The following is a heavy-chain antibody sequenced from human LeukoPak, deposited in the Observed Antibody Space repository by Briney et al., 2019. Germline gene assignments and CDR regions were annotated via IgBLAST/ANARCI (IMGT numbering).Heavy chain of an antibody. CDR1: GGSFSGYY. Sequence: KPSETLSLTCAVYGGSFSGYYWSWIRQPPGKGLEWIGEINHSGSTNYNPSLKSRVTISVDTSKNQFSLKLSSVTAADTAVYYCARALRGEVTTYYYYYMDVWGKGTTVTVSS. CDR2: INHSGST. CDR3: ARALRGEVTTYYYYYMDV. V-gene: IGHV4-34*01. J-gene: IGHJ6*03. D-gene: IGHD4-17*01.